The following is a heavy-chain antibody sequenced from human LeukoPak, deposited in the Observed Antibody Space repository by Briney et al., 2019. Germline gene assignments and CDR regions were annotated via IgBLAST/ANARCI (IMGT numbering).Heavy chain of an antibody. J-gene: IGHJ6*02. CDR2: IIPIFDTA. D-gene: IGHD6-19*01. CDR1: GGTFSSYA. V-gene: IGHV1-69*13. CDR3: ARSLQASKAVAAHYGMDV. Sequence: SVNVSCKASGGTFSSYAISWVRQAPGQGLEWMGGIIPIFDTANYAQKFQGRVTITADESTSTAYMELSSLRSEDTAVYYCARSLQASKAVAAHYGMDVWGQGTTVTVSS.